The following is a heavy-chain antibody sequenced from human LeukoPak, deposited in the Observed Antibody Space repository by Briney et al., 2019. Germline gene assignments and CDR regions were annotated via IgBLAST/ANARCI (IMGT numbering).Heavy chain of an antibody. D-gene: IGHD2-2*02. J-gene: IGHJ6*03. CDR2: INPNSGGT. CDR1: GYTFTGYY. CDR3: ARDQHIVVVPAAIGYYYYYMDV. Sequence: ASVKVSCKASGYTFTGYYMHWVRQAPGQGLEWMGWINPNSGGTNYAQKFQGRVTMNRDTSISTAYMELRRLRSDDTAVYYCARDQHIVVVPAAIGYYYYYMDVWGKGTTVTVSS. V-gene: IGHV1-2*02.